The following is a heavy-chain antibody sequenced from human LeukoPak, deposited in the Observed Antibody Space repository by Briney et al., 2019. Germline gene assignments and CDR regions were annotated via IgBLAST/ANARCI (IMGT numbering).Heavy chain of an antibody. D-gene: IGHD3-10*01. V-gene: IGHV3-30-3*01. Sequence: PGGSLRLSCAASGFTFSSYEMNWVRQAPGKGLEWVAVISYDGSNKYYADSVKGRFTISRDNSKSTLYLQMNSLRVEDTAVYYCARDGNYYYGSGSYPDYWGQGTLVTVSS. CDR1: GFTFSSYE. J-gene: IGHJ4*02. CDR3: ARDGNYYYGSGSYPDY. CDR2: ISYDGSNK.